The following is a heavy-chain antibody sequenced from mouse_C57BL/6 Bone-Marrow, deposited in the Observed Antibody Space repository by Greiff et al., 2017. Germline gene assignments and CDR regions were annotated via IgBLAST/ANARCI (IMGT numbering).Heavy chain of an antibody. Sequence: EVQLQQSGAELVKPGASVKLSCTASGFNIKDYYMHWVKQRTEQGLEWIGRIDPEDSETKYAPKFQGKATITAATSSNTAYLQLSSLTSEDTAVYYCARGGGTWFDYWGQGTTLTVSS. CDR2: IDPEDSET. CDR1: GFNIKDYY. V-gene: IGHV14-2*01. CDR3: ARGGGTWFDY. D-gene: IGHD3-3*01. J-gene: IGHJ2*01.